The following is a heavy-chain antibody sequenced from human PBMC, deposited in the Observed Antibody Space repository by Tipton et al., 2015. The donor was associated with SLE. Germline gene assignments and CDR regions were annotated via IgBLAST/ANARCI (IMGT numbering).Heavy chain of an antibody. CDR2: VDHSGGT. Sequence: TLSLTCTVSGGSISSYYWSWIRLPPGKGLEWIGEVDHSGGTNYNPSLKSRVTISVETSKNQFSLRLRSVTAADTALYYCAGGRRSVGWFHHWGQGTLVTVSS. D-gene: IGHD1-26*01. J-gene: IGHJ1*01. CDR1: GGSISSYY. V-gene: IGHV4-34*01. CDR3: AGGRRSVGWFHH.